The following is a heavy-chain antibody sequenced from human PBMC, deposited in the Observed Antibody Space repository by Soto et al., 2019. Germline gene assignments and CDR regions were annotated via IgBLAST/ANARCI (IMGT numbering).Heavy chain of an antibody. CDR1: GFFFNTYA. CDR3: ARSIAVAGLDY. CDR2: ISNDEAKK. J-gene: IGHJ4*02. V-gene: IGHV3-30-3*01. D-gene: IGHD6-19*01. Sequence: PGGSLRLSCAASGFFFNTYAVHWVRQAPGKGLEWVAVISNDEAKKYFADSVKGRVSISRDSSKNTVYLQMDSLRAEDTAVYYCARSIAVAGLDYWGPGTMVTVYS.